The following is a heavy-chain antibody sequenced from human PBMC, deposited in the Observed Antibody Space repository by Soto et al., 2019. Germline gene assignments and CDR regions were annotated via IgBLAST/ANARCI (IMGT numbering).Heavy chain of an antibody. CDR1: GYSFSSYW. D-gene: IGHD2-2*03. Sequence: HGESLKISCKGSGYSFSSYWIGWVRQMPGKGLEWMGINNPADFDTRYSPSFQGQVTISADKSISTAYLQWSSLKASDTAMYFCARHRGYCITTTCYDAFDIWGQGTMVTVSS. J-gene: IGHJ3*02. CDR3: ARHRGYCITTTCYDAFDI. V-gene: IGHV5-51*01. CDR2: NNPADFDT.